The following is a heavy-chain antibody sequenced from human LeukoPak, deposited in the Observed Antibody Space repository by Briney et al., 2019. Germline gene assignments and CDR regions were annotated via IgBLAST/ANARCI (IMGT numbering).Heavy chain of an antibody. J-gene: IGHJ4*02. Sequence: ASVKVSCKASGYTFTSYGISWVRQAPGQGLEWVGWISAYNGNTNYAQKLQGRVTMTTDTSTSTAYMELRSLRSDDTAVYYCARDQRGYYDSSGYYFWGQGTLVTVSS. CDR2: ISAYNGNT. CDR3: ARDQRGYYDSSGYYF. CDR1: GYTFTSYG. D-gene: IGHD3-22*01. V-gene: IGHV1-18*01.